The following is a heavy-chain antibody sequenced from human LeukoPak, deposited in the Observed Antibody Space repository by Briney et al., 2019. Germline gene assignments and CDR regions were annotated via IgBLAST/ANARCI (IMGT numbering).Heavy chain of an antibody. Sequence: GGSLRLSCAAFGFTFSSYWMHWVRQAPGKGLVWVSRINSDGSSTSYADSVKGRFTISRDNAKNTLYLQMNSLRVEDTAVYYCAKVFPATDYWGQGTLVTVSS. CDR1: GFTFSSYW. CDR2: INSDGSST. CDR3: AKVFPATDY. J-gene: IGHJ4*02. V-gene: IGHV3-74*01.